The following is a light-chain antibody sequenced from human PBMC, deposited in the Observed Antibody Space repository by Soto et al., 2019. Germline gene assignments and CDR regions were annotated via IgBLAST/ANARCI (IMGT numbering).Light chain of an antibody. V-gene: IGKV3-11*01. CDR3: QQRSNWPPLLT. Sequence: EIVLTQSPATLSLSPGERATLSCRASQSVGSYLAWYQQKPGQAPRLLIYDASNRATGIPARFSGSGSGTDFTLTIRSLAPEDFAVYYCQQRSNWPPLLTFGGGTKVEIK. CDR2: DAS. J-gene: IGKJ4*01. CDR1: QSVGSY.